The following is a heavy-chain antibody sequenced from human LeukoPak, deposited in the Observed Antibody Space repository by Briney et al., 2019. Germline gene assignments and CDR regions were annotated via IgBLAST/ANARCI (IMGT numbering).Heavy chain of an antibody. CDR1: GFTVSSNY. V-gene: IGHV3-53*01. D-gene: IGHD4-11*01. J-gene: IGHJ4*02. CDR3: ARHGNYAQDY. CDR2: IYSGGST. Sequence: TGGSLRLSCAASGFTVSSNYMSWVRQAPGKGLEWVSVIYSGGSTYYADSVKGRFTISRDNSKSTLYLQMNSLRAEDTAVYYCARHGNYAQDYWGQGTLVTVSS.